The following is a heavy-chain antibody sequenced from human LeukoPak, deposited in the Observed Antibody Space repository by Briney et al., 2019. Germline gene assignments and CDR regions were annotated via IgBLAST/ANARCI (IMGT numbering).Heavy chain of an antibody. CDR2: IYYSGST. D-gene: IGHD3-22*01. J-gene: IGHJ4*02. Sequence: SETLSLTCTVSGGSISSHYWSWIRQPPGKGLEWIGYIYYSGSTNYNPSLKSRVTISVDTSKNQFSLKLSSVTAADTAVYYCAGSNLYYYDSSGFFDYWGQGTLVTVSS. V-gene: IGHV4-59*11. CDR3: AGSNLYYYDSSGFFDY. CDR1: GGSISSHY.